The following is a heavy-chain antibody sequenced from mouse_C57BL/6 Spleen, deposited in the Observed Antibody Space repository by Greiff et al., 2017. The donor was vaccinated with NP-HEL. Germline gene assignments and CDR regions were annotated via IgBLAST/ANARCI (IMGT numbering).Heavy chain of an antibody. CDR1: GYTFTSYW. Sequence: QVQLQQPGAELVMPGASVKLSCKASGYTFTSYWMHWVKQRPGQGLEWIGEIDPSDSYTNYNQKFKGKSTLTVDKSSSTAYMQLSSLTSEDSAVYYCARAFHYYGSSYFDYWGQGTTLTVSS. CDR2: IDPSDSYT. CDR3: ARAFHYYGSSYFDY. J-gene: IGHJ2*01. V-gene: IGHV1-69*01. D-gene: IGHD1-1*01.